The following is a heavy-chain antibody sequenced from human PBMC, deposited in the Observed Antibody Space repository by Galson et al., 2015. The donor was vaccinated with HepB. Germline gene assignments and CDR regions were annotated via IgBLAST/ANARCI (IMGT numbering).Heavy chain of an antibody. CDR2: MNTNTGKP. Sequence: SGYTFTDYVVNWVRQAPGQGLEWMGWMNTNTGKPTYAPGFAGRFVFSLDTSVTTAYLQISSLETDDTAVYYCARSPLRFLDWLPYYDYYYMDVWGEGTTVTVSS. D-gene: IGHD3-3*01. CDR1: GYTFTDYV. J-gene: IGHJ6*03. CDR3: ARSPLRFLDWLPYYDYYYMDV. V-gene: IGHV7-4-1*02.